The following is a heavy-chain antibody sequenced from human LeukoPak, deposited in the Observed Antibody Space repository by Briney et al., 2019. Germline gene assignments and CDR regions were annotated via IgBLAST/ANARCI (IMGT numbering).Heavy chain of an antibody. CDR3: AVTAATGGFDY. CDR2: MNPNSGNT. Sequence: ASVKVSCKASGYTFTSYDINWVRQATGQGLEWMGWMNPNSGNTGYAQKFQGRVTITRNTSISTAYMELSSLGSEDTAVYYCAVTAATGGFDYWGQGTLVTVSS. J-gene: IGHJ4*02. D-gene: IGHD2-15*01. V-gene: IGHV1-8*03. CDR1: GYTFTSYD.